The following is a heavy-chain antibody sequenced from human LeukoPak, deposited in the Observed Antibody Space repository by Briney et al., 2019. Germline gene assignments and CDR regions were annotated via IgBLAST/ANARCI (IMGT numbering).Heavy chain of an antibody. CDR3: ARPYYSSGFFEGDWYFDL. V-gene: IGHV1-8*01. D-gene: IGHD6-19*01. Sequence: GASVKVSCKASGYTFASYDINWVRQTAGQGLEWMGWMNPKSANTAYAQKFQGRVTMTRNTSISTVYMELSSLRSEDTAVYYCARPYYSSGFFEGDWYFDLWGRGTLVTVSS. J-gene: IGHJ2*01. CDR1: GYTFASYD. CDR2: MNPKSANT.